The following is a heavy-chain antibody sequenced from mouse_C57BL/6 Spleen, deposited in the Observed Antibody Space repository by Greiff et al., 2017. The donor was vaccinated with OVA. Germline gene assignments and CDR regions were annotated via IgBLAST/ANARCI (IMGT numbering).Heavy chain of an antibody. Sequence: QVQLKQPGTELVKPGASVKLSCKASGYTFTSYWMHWVKQRPGQGLEWIGNINPSNGGTNYNEKFKSKATLTVDESSSTAYMQLSSLTSEDSAVYYCAREGENWYFDYWGQGTTLTVSS. CDR2: INPSNGGT. D-gene: IGHD4-1*01. CDR3: AREGENWYFDY. J-gene: IGHJ2*01. CDR1: GYTFTSYW. V-gene: IGHV1-53*01.